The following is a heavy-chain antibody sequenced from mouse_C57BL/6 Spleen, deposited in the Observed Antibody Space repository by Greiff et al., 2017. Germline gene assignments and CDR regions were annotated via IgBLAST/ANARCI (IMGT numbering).Heavy chain of an antibody. Sequence: QVQLQQSGAELMKPGASVKLSCKASGYTFTGYWIEWVKQRPGHGLEWIGEILPGSGSTNYTEKFKGKATVTADTSSNTAYMQLSSLTTEDSAIYYCARAEDQEFAYWGQGTLVTVSA. J-gene: IGHJ3*01. CDR3: ARAEDQEFAY. CDR2: ILPGSGST. CDR1: GYTFTGYW. V-gene: IGHV1-9*01.